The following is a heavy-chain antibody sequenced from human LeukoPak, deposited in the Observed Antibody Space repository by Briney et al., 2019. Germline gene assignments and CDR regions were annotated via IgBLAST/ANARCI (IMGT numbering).Heavy chain of an antibody. Sequence: SETLSLTGTVSGVSISSYYWSWIRQPPGKGLEWIGYIYYSGSTNYNPSLKSRVTISVDTSKNQFSLKLSSVTAADTAVYYCARESRSTHYDFWSGYFFDAFDIWGQGTMVTVSS. J-gene: IGHJ3*02. V-gene: IGHV4-59*01. CDR3: ARESRSTHYDFWSGYFFDAFDI. D-gene: IGHD3-3*01. CDR1: GVSISSYY. CDR2: IYYSGST.